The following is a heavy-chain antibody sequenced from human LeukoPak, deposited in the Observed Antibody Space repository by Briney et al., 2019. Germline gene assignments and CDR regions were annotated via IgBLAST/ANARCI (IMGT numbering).Heavy chain of an antibody. V-gene: IGHV1-69*05. CDR2: IIPIFGTA. J-gene: IGHJ6*02. D-gene: IGHD1-1*01. Sequence: ASVKVSCKASGGTFSSYAISWVRQAPGQGLEWMGGIIPIFGTANYAQKFQGRVTITTDESTSTAYMELSSLRSEDTAVYYCARGYEGYYYYYGLDVWGQGTTVTVSS. CDR3: ARGYEGYYYYYGLDV. CDR1: GGTFSSYA.